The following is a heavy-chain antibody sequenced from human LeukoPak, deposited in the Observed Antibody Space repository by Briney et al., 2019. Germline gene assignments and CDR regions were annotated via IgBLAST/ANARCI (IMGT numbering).Heavy chain of an antibody. J-gene: IGHJ4*02. V-gene: IGHV3-7*01. Sequence: GGSLRLSCAASGSTFTSYWMTWVRQAPGKGLEWVANIKQDGSEKYYVDSVKGRFTISRDNAENSLYLQMNSLRAEDTAVYHCARDRSYSFGKEGFDYWGQGTLVTVSS. CDR2: IKQDGSEK. CDR3: ARDRSYSFGKEGFDY. D-gene: IGHD6-13*01. CDR1: GSTFTSYW.